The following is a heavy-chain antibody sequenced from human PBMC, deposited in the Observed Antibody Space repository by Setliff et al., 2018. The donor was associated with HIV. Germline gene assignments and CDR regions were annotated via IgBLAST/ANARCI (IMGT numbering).Heavy chain of an antibody. CDR1: GFTFSRHT. CDR2: VSYGGTNT. Sequence: HPGGSLRLSCVASGFTFSRHTMNWVRQAPGKGLEWVAVVSYGGTNTYYADSVKGRFIISRDDSESTLFLQMNSLRVDDTAVYYCARVRYCGSPSCRKEFDFWGQGTLVNVSS. V-gene: IGHV3-30*04. D-gene: IGHD2-21*01. CDR3: ARVRYCGSPSCRKEFDF. J-gene: IGHJ4*02.